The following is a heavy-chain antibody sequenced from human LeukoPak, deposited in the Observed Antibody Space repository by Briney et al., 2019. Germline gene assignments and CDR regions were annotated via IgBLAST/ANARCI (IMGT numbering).Heavy chain of an antibody. J-gene: IGHJ6*02. CDR3: ARPHILGGGDVYYGMDV. V-gene: IGHV3-23*01. Sequence: GGSLRLSCAASGFTFSSCAMSWVRQAPGKGLEWVSAISGSGGSTYYADSVQGRFTISRDNSKNTLYLQMNSLRAEDTAVYYCARPHILGGGDVYYGMDVWGQGTTVTVSS. CDR2: ISGSGGST. D-gene: IGHD2-21*02. CDR1: GFTFSSCA.